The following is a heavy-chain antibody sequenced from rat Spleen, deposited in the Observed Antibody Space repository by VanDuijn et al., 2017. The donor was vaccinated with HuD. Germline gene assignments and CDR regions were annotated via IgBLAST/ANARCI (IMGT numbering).Heavy chain of an antibody. CDR2: ISYDGSST. J-gene: IGHJ3*01. CDR1: GFTFRNYD. Sequence: EVQLVESGGGLVQPGRSLKLSCAASGFTFRNYDMAWVRQAPTKGLEWVATISYDGSSTYYLDSVKGRFTISRDNAKSTLYLQMDSLRSEDTATYYCARGRDWFAYWGQGTLVTVSS. V-gene: IGHV5-29*01. CDR3: ARGRDWFAY.